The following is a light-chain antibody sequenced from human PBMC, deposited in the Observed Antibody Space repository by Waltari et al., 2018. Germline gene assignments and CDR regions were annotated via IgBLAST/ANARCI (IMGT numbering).Light chain of an antibody. CDR1: QSVSSSY. CDR3: QQYGSSPTWT. J-gene: IGKJ1*01. V-gene: IGKV3-20*01. CDR2: GAS. Sequence: EIVLTQSPGTLSLSPGERATLSCRASQSVSSSYLAWYQQKPGQAPRLLSYGASSRATVIPDRFSGSGSGTDFTLTISRLEPEDFAVYYCQQYGSSPTWTFGQGTKVEIK.